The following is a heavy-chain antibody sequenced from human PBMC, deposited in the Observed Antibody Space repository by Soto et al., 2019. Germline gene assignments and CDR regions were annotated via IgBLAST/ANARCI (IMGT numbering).Heavy chain of an antibody. V-gene: IGHV3-23*01. CDR1: GFTFSSYS. D-gene: IGHD1-7*01. CDR2: ITASGGKT. J-gene: IGHJ3*02. CDR3: AKYIQVNWNYGACHI. Sequence: GGSLRLSCAAPGFTFSSYSMSWVRQAPGKGLEWVSHITASGGKTYYVDSVKGRFTISRDSSRSTLYLQMNSLRAEDTALYYCAKYIQVNWNYGACHIWGQGTMVTVSS.